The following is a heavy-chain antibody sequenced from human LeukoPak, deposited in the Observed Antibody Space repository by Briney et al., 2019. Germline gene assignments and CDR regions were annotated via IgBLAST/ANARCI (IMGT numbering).Heavy chain of an antibody. J-gene: IGHJ4*02. CDR1: GFTFSSYG. V-gene: IGHV3-23*01. D-gene: IGHD2-21*01. CDR2: ISGSGGRT. Sequence: GGSLRLSCAASGFTFSSYGMSWVRQAPGKGLEWVSAISGSGGRTYYADSVKGRVTISRDNSKNTLYLQMNSLRAEDTAVYYCAKEVSIISRGLDYWGQGILVTVSS. CDR3: AKEVSIISRGLDY.